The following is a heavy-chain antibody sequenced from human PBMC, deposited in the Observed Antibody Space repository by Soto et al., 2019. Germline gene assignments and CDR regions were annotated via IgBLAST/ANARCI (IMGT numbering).Heavy chain of an antibody. CDR3: AKASMNQYFLDY. CDR2: ISYDGSNK. Sequence: QVQLVESGGGVVQPGRSLRLSCAASGFTFISYGMHWVRQAPGKGLEWVAVISYDGSNKYYADSVKGRFTISRDNSKNTLYLQMNSLRAEDTAVYYCAKASMNQYFLDYWGQGTLVTVSS. D-gene: IGHD3-9*01. J-gene: IGHJ4*02. CDR1: GFTFISYG. V-gene: IGHV3-30*18.